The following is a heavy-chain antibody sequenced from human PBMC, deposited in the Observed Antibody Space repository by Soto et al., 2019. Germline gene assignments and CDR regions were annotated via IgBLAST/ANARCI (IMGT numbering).Heavy chain of an antibody. CDR1: GFLFSDYW. CDR2: INNDGTST. D-gene: IGHD3-16*01. Sequence: AGGSMRLSCAASGFLFSDYWMRLVRQVPGKGLVWVSRINNDGTSTKYADSVKGRFTISRDNAKKMLYLQMSGLRADDTAVYYCATAQYYERSDYWGQGTLVTVSS. V-gene: IGHV3-74*03. J-gene: IGHJ4*02. CDR3: ATAQYYERSDY.